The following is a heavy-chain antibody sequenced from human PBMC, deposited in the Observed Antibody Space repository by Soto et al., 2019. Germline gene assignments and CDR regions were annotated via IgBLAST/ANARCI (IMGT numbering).Heavy chain of an antibody. CDR1: GYSFTSYW. CDR2: IYPGDSDT. V-gene: IGHV5-51*04. Sequence: EVQLVQSGAEVKKPGESLKISCKGSGYSFTSYWIGWVRQMPGKGLEWMGIIYPGDSDTRYSPPFQGQVTISADKPISTAYLQWSSLKASDTAMYYCARSKFGGVIVNGWFDPWGQGTLVTVSS. D-gene: IGHD3-16*02. J-gene: IGHJ5*02. CDR3: ARSKFGGVIVNGWFDP.